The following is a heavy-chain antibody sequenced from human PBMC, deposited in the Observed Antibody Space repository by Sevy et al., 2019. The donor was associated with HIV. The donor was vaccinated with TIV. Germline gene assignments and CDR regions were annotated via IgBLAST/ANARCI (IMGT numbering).Heavy chain of an antibody. Sequence: GGSLRLSCAASGFTFSSYAMSWVRQAPGKGLEWVSAISGSGYLTYYTDSVKGRFTISRDNSKNTLYLQMNSLRAEDTAIYSCAREDHDYGGGGMDVWGQGTTVTVSS. V-gene: IGHV3-23*01. D-gene: IGHD3-16*01. CDR1: GFTFSSYA. CDR3: AREDHDYGGGGMDV. J-gene: IGHJ6*02. CDR2: ISGSGYLT.